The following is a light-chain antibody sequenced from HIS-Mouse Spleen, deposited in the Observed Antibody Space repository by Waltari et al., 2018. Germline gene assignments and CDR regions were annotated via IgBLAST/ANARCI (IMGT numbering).Light chain of an antibody. CDR3: YSTDSNGNHRV. V-gene: IGLV3-10*01. J-gene: IGLJ2*01. CDR2: EDS. CDR1: EWPKKS. Sequence: SYELTQPPSVSVSPGQTARITCSGAEWPKKSAYLYQQKSGQAPVLVIYEDSKRPSGIPGRFSGSSSGTMATLTISGAQVEDEADYYCYSTDSNGNHRVFGGGTKLTVL.